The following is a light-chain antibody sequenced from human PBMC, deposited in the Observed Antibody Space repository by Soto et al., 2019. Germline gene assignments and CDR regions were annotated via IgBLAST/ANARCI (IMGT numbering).Light chain of an antibody. CDR1: QSVGSY. CDR3: QQRSNWPSLT. CDR2: DAS. V-gene: IGKV3-11*01. J-gene: IGKJ4*01. Sequence: EIVLIQSPATLSLSPGERATLSCRASQSVGSYLAWYQHKPGQAPRLLISDASNRATGIPARFSGSGSETHFTLTISSLEPEDSAVYYCQQRSNWPSLTFGGGTKVEIK.